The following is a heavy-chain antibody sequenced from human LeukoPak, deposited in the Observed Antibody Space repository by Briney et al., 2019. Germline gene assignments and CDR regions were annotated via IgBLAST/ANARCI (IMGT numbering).Heavy chain of an antibody. D-gene: IGHD3-16*01. CDR1: GYTFTDYY. J-gene: IGHJ4*02. V-gene: IGHV1-2*02. CDR3: ARVRAPSFAQGGFDY. Sequence: ASVKVSCKASGYTFTDYYLHWVRQAPGQGLEWMGRINPKSGGTDYAQKFQGRVTMTRDTSINTAYMELSSLRSDDTAVYYCARVRAPSFAQGGFDYWGQGTLVTVSS. CDR2: INPKSGGT.